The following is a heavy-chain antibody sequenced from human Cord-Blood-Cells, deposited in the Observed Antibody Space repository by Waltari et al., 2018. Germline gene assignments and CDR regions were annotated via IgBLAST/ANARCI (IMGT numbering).Heavy chain of an antibody. CDR3: ARDLWYGDYAFDI. V-gene: IGHV3-48*02. CDR1: GFTFSSYS. J-gene: IGHJ3*02. CDR2: ISSSSSTI. D-gene: IGHD4-17*01. Sequence: EVQLVESGGGLVQPGGSLRLSCAASGFTFSSYSMNCVRQAPGKGLGWVSYISSSSSTIYYADSVKGRFTISRDNAKNSLYLQMNGLRDEDTAVYYCARDLWYGDYAFDIWGQGTMVTVSS.